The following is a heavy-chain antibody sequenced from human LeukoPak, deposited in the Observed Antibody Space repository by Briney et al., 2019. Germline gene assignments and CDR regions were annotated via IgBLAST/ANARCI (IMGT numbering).Heavy chain of an antibody. CDR1: GFTFSSYE. Sequence: GGSLRLSCAASGFTFSSYEMNWVRQAPGKGLEWVSYISSSGSTIYYADSVKGRFTISRDNAKNSLYLQMNSLRAEDTAVYYCAREDFYDSGSNDYWGQGTLVTVSS. D-gene: IGHD3-22*01. CDR2: ISSSGSTI. J-gene: IGHJ4*02. V-gene: IGHV3-48*03. CDR3: AREDFYDSGSNDY.